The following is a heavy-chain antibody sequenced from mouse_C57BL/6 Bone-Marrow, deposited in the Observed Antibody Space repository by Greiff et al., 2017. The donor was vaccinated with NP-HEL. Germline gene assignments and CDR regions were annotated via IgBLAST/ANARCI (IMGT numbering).Heavy chain of an antibody. CDR1: GYTFTSYW. Sequence: QVQLKQPGAELVMPGASVKLSCKASGYTFTSYWMHWVKQRPGQGLEWIGEIDPSDSYTNYNQKFKGKSTLTVDKSSSTAYMQLSSLTSDDSAVYYCARYEGAMDYWGQGTSVTVSS. D-gene: IGHD2-12*01. V-gene: IGHV1-69*01. CDR3: ARYEGAMDY. J-gene: IGHJ4*01. CDR2: IDPSDSYT.